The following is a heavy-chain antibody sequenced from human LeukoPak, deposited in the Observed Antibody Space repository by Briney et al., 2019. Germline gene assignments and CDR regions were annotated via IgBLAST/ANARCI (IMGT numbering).Heavy chain of an antibody. CDR3: ATEPGIAAAVLGY. CDR1: GFTFSDYY. J-gene: IGHJ4*02. V-gene: IGHV3-11*04. Sequence: GGSLRLSCAASGFTFSDYYMSWIRQAPGKGLEWVSYISSSGSTIYYADSVRGRFTISRDNSKNTLYLQMNSLRAEDTAVYYCATEPGIAAAVLGYWGQGTLVTVSS. CDR2: ISSSGSTI. D-gene: IGHD6-13*01.